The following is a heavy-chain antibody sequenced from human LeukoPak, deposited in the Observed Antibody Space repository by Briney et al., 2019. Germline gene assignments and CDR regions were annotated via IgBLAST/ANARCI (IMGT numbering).Heavy chain of an antibody. CDR2: IYHSGST. D-gene: IGHD3-3*01. Sequence: SETLSLTCTVSGGSISSGSYYWSWIRQPAGKGLEWIGSIYHSGSTYYNTSLKSRVTISVDTSKNQFSLKLNSVTAADTAVYYCATGWSGYYWTTWGQGTLVAVSS. V-gene: IGHV4-39*07. CDR1: GGSISSGSYY. CDR3: ATGWSGYYWTT. J-gene: IGHJ5*02.